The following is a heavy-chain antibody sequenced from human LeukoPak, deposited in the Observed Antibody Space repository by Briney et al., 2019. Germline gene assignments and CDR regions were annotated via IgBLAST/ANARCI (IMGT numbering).Heavy chain of an antibody. V-gene: IGHV3-30*02. J-gene: IGHJ4*02. CDR2: IWYDGSNK. CDR3: AGGYSLGDY. Sequence: GGSLRLSCAASGFTFSNYGMHWVRQAPGKGLEWVAVIWYDGSNKYYADSVKGRFTISRDNSKNTLYLQMNSLRAEDTALYFCAGGYSLGDYWGQGTLVTVSS. CDR1: GFTFSNYG. D-gene: IGHD5-18*01.